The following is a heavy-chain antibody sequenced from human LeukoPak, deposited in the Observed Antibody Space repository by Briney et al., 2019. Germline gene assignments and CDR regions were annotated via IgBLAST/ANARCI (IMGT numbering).Heavy chain of an antibody. D-gene: IGHD5-18*01. V-gene: IGHV1-69*06. CDR3: ARVEGYSYGHLDY. J-gene: IGHJ4*02. Sequence: SVKVSCKASGYTFTSDYVHWVRQAPGQGLEWMGGIIPIFGTANYAQKFQGRVTITADKSTSTAYMELSSLRSEDTAVYYCARVEGYSYGHLDYWGQGTLVTVSS. CDR2: IIPIFGTA. CDR1: GYTFTSDY.